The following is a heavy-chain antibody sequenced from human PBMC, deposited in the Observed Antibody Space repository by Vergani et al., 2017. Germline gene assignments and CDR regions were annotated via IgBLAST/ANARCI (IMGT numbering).Heavy chain of an antibody. Sequence: EVQLLESGGGLVQPGGSLRLSCAASGFTFSSYAMSWVRQAPGKGLEWVSAISGSGGSTYYADSVKGRFTISRDNSKNTLYLQMNSLRAEDTAVYSCAKFSSGYFFVWGGATDAFDIWGQGTMVTVSS. CDR2: ISGSGGST. V-gene: IGHV3-23*01. CDR3: AKFSSGYFFVWGGATDAFDI. D-gene: IGHD3-22*01. J-gene: IGHJ3*02. CDR1: GFTFSSYA.